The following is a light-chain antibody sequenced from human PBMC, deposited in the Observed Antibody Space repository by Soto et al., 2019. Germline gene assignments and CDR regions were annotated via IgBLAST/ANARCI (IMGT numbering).Light chain of an antibody. CDR3: QSYDNSLSGYV. Sequence: QSVLTQPPSVSGAPGQRVTISCSGSSSNIGAGYEVHWYQQLPGTAPKLLIYGNSNRPSGVPDRFSGSKSGTSASLAITGLQAEDEADYYCQSYDNSLSGYVFGTGTKVTVL. CDR1: SSNIGAGYE. J-gene: IGLJ1*01. CDR2: GNS. V-gene: IGLV1-40*01.